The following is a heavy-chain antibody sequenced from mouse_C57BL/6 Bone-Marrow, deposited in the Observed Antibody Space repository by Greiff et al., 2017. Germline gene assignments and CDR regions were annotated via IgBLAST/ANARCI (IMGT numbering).Heavy chain of an antibody. D-gene: IGHD2-2*01. J-gene: IGHJ1*03. Sequence: EVKLVESGPGLAKPSQTLSLTCSVTGYSITSDYWNWIRKFPGNKLEYMGYISYSGSTYYNPSLKSRISITRDTSKNQYYLQLNSVTTEDTATYYCARLDGYDEGYWYFDVWGTGTTVTVSS. CDR3: ARLDGYDEGYWYFDV. V-gene: IGHV3-8*01. CDR1: GYSITSDY. CDR2: ISYSGST.